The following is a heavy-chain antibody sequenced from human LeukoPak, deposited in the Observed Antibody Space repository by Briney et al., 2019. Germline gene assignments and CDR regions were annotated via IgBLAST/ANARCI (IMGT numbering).Heavy chain of an antibody. D-gene: IGHD3-16*01. J-gene: IGHJ6*03. CDR3: ARETSYYVWGSYYYYMDV. V-gene: IGHV4-59*01. Sequence: SETLSLTCTVSGGSISSYYWSWIRQPPGKGLEWIGYIYYSGSTNYNPSPKSRVTISVDTSKKQFSLKLTSVTAADTAVYYCARETSYYVWGSYYYYMDVWGKGSTVTISS. CDR2: IYYSGST. CDR1: GGSISSYY.